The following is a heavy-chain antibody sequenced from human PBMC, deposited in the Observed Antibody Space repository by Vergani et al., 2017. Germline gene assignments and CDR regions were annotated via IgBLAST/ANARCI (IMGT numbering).Heavy chain of an antibody. CDR3: ARESVRGYQLLMDV. CDR2: IYYSGST. V-gene: IGHV4-59*12. J-gene: IGHJ6*01. D-gene: IGHD2-2*01. Sequence: QVQLQESGPGLVKPSETLSLTCTVSGGPISSYYWSWIRQPPGKGLEWIGYIYYSGSTYYNPSLKSRVTISVDTSKNQFSLKLSSVTAADTAVYYCARESVRGYQLLMDVWGQGTTVTVSS. CDR1: GGPISSYY.